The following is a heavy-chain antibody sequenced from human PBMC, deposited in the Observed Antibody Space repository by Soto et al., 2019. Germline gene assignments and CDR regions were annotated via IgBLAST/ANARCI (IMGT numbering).Heavy chain of an antibody. V-gene: IGHV2-5*02. Sequence: QITLKESGPTLVRPTQTLTLTCTVSGFSLDTRGVGVGWIRQSPGKAPEWLALIYWDDDKRYSPSLKNRLTITKDTSKNQVVLTLTNMDPVDTVTYYCARALGSWGSYYFDHWGQGTLVTVSS. CDR3: ARALGSWGSYYFDH. CDR1: GFSLDTRGVG. J-gene: IGHJ4*02. D-gene: IGHD3-16*01. CDR2: IYWDDDK.